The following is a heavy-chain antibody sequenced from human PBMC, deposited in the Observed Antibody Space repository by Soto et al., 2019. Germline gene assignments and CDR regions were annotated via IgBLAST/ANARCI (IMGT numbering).Heavy chain of an antibody. CDR1: GGTFSSYA. V-gene: IGHV1-69*06. J-gene: IGHJ6*02. D-gene: IGHD3-3*01. CDR3: ASWAGSFVEWYQSYYYGMDV. CDR2: IIPIFGTA. Sequence: SVKVSCKASGGTFSSYAISWVRQAPGQGLEWMGGIIPIFGTANYAQKFQGRVTITADKSTSTAYMELSSLRSEDTAVYYCASWAGSFVEWYQSYYYGMDVWGQGTTVTVSS.